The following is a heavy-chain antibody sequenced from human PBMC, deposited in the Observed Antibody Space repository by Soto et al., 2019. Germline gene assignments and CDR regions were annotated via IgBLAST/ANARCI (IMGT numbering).Heavy chain of an antibody. Sequence: QVQLVQSGAEVKKPGSSVKVSCKASGGTFSSYTISWVRQAPGQGLEWMGRIIPILDIANYAQKFQGRVTITADKSTSTAYMELSSLRSEDTAVYYCAEGQMTTVTTLDYWGQGTLVTVSS. V-gene: IGHV1-69*02. CDR2: IIPILDIA. D-gene: IGHD4-17*01. CDR3: AEGQMTTVTTLDY. CDR1: GGTFSSYT. J-gene: IGHJ4*02.